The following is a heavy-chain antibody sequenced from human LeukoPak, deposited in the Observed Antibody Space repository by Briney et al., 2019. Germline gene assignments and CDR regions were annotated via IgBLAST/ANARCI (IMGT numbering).Heavy chain of an antibody. CDR2: TSRDGSDK. CDR3: ATATGGDGGGDYYYYYGMDV. D-gene: IGHD2-21*02. J-gene: IGHJ6*02. V-gene: IGHV3-30*03. Sequence: GGSLRLSCAASGFTFSTYGMHWVRQAPGKGLEWVAITSRDGSDKYYADSVKGRFTISRDKSKNTLYLQMNSLRAEDTAVYYCATATGGDGGGDYYYYYGMDVWGQGTTVTVSS. CDR1: GFTFSTYG.